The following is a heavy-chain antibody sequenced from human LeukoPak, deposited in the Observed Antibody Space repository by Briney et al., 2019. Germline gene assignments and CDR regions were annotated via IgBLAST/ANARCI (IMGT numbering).Heavy chain of an antibody. J-gene: IGHJ4*02. V-gene: IGHV4-34*01. CDR2: INHSGST. Sequence: SETLSLTCTVYDASFSGYYWSWIRQPPGKGLEWIGEINHSGSTNYNPSLKSRVTISVDTSKNQFSLKLSSVTAADTAVYYCARDRRGYYDSSGYFDYWGQGTLVTVSS. CDR3: ARDRRGYYDSSGYFDY. CDR1: DASFSGYY. D-gene: IGHD3-22*01.